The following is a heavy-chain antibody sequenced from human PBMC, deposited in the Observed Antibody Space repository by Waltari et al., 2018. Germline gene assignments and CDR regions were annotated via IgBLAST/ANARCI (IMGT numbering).Heavy chain of an antibody. CDR1: GGSISSGGYY. J-gene: IGHJ4*02. CDR3: AIAYSSSWYFDY. CDR2: IYYSGST. V-gene: IGHV4-31*03. Sequence: QLQLQESGPGLVKPSETLSLTCTVSGGSISSGGYYWSWIRQHPGKGLEWIGYIYYSGSTYYNPSRKSRVTISVDTSKNQFSLKLSSVTAADTAVYYCAIAYSSSWYFDYWGQGTLVTVSS. D-gene: IGHD6-13*01.